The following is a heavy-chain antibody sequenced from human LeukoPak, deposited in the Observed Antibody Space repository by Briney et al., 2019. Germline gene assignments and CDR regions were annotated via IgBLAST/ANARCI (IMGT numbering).Heavy chain of an antibody. CDR1: GFTFSSYS. D-gene: IGHD3-16*02. J-gene: IGHJ3*02. CDR2: ISSSSSYI. Sequence: GGFLRLSCAASGFTFSSYSMNWVRQAPGKGLEWVSSISSSSSYIYYADSVKGRFTISRDNAKNSLYLQMNSLRAEDTAVYYCARCREVIAAFDIWGQGTMVTVSS. CDR3: ARCREVIAAFDI. V-gene: IGHV3-21*01.